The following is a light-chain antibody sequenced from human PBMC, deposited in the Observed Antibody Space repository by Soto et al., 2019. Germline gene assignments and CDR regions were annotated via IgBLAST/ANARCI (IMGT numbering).Light chain of an antibody. CDR3: SSYISSTLAGYV. J-gene: IGLJ1*01. CDR2: EVR. V-gene: IGLV2-14*01. Sequence: SAPNQPPSASVSAGQSVTISCTGASRDIDTYDYVYWXQHLPDKVRKLMIYEVRNRPSGVYIRVYGSKSGNTASLTISGLQAGCEADYYCSSYISSTLAGYVFGTGTKVTVL. CDR1: SRDIDTYDY.